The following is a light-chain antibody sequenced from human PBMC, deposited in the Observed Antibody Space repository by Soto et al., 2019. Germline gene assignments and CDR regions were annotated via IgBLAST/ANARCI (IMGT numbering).Light chain of an antibody. CDR1: SSNIGSKT. CDR2: NSY. J-gene: IGLJ1*01. Sequence: QSVLTQPPSASGTPGQRVTISCSGSSSNIGSKTVNWYQQLPGTVPKLLIYNSYQRPSGVPDRFSGSKSGTSASLAIIGLQSEDEADYYCAAWDASLNGYVFGAGTKVTVL. V-gene: IGLV1-44*01. CDR3: AAWDASLNGYV.